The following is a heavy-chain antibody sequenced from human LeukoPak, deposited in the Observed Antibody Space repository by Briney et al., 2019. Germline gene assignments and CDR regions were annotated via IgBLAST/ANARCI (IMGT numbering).Heavy chain of an antibody. CDR1: GGTFSSYA. D-gene: IGHD4-17*01. CDR2: IIPIFGTA. V-gene: IGHV1-69*13. Sequence: SVKVSCKASGGTFSSYAISWVRQAPGQGLEWMGGIIPIFGTANYAQKFQGRVTITADESTSTAYMELSSLRSEDTAVYYCATTPSGVTTMDYWGQGTLVTVSS. J-gene: IGHJ4*02. CDR3: ATTPSGVTTMDY.